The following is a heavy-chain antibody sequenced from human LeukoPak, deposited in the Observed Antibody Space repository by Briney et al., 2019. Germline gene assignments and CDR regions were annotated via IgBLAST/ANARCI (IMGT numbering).Heavy chain of an antibody. CDR3: ARTRSGDTAMGPGWFDP. CDR2: ISYDGSNK. D-gene: IGHD5-18*01. CDR1: GFTFSSYV. Sequence: PGGSLRLSCAASGFTFSSYVMNWVRQAPGKGLEGVAGISYDGSNKYYADSVKGRFTISRDNSKNTLYLQMNSLRVEDTAVSYCARTRSGDTAMGPGWFDPWGQGTLVTVSS. J-gene: IGHJ5*02. V-gene: IGHV3-30*04.